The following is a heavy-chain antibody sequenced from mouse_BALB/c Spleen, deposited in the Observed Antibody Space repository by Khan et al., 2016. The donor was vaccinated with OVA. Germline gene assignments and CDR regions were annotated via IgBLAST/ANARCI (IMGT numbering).Heavy chain of an antibody. D-gene: IGHD2-14*01. CDR2: INPRSG. CDR1: GYTFTSHT. CDR3: ARRTTKYALDY. Sequence: VQLQQSGAELARPGASVKMSCKASGYTFTSHTMHWIKQRPGQGLEWIGYINPRSGYNQKLNDKDTLTADISSSTAYLQLSSLTSEDSAVYYCARRTTKYALDYWGQGTSVTVSS. J-gene: IGHJ4*01. V-gene: IGHV1-4*01.